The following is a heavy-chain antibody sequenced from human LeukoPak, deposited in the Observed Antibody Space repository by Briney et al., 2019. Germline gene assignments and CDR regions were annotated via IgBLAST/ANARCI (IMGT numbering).Heavy chain of an antibody. CDR1: GGTFSSYA. Sequence: SVNVSCKASGGTFSSYAISWVRLAPGQGLEGMGGIIPISNTANYAQKFQGRVTITADESTSTAYMELSSLRFEDTAVYYCARWAGYSSGWYWGPFDYWGQGTLLTVSS. CDR3: ARWAGYSSGWYWGPFDY. J-gene: IGHJ4*02. V-gene: IGHV1-69*01. CDR2: IIPISNTA. D-gene: IGHD6-19*01.